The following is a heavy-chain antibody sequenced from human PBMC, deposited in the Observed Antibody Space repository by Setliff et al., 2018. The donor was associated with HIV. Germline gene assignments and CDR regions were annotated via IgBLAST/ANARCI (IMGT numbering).Heavy chain of an antibody. Sequence: PLETLSLTCAVSGGSFNIAKTFWGWVRQPPGKGLEWIGSIHRSGTVYFNPSLSTRINISLDRSKNQFSLRLRSVTAADTAVYFCTRENFGSGSSIPEVRLFDPWGQGTLVTVSS. CDR3: TRENFGSGSSIPEVRLFDP. CDR1: GGSFNIAKTF. D-gene: IGHD3-3*01. J-gene: IGHJ5*02. CDR2: IHRSGTV. V-gene: IGHV4-39*07.